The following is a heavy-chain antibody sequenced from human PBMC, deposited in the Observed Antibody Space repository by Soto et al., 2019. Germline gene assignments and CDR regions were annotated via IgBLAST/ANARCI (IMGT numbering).Heavy chain of an antibody. CDR3: AKDRVESGLGEIDY. CDR2: ISYDGSKK. D-gene: IGHD3-16*01. CDR1: VFTFSNYG. V-gene: IGHV3-30*18. Sequence: PGGSLRLSCAASVFTFSNYGMHWVRQAPGKGLEWVAIISYDGSKKYYADSVKGRFTISRDNSKNTLYLQMNTLRVEDTAVYYCAKDRVESGLGEIDYWGQGTLVTVSS. J-gene: IGHJ4*02.